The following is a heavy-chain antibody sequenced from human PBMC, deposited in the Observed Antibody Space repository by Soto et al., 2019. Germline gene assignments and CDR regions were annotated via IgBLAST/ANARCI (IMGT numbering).Heavy chain of an antibody. CDR3: ARDRRDGYKRYFEF. V-gene: IGHV4-4*02. CDR1: GGSISSSNW. D-gene: IGHD5-12*01. Sequence: PSETLSLTCAVSGGSISSSNWWSWVRQPPGKGLEWIGEIYHSGSTNYNPSLKSRVTISVDKSKNQFSLKLSSVTAADTAVYYCARDRRDGYKRYFEFWGQGDQVTVSS. J-gene: IGHJ4*02. CDR2: IYHSGST.